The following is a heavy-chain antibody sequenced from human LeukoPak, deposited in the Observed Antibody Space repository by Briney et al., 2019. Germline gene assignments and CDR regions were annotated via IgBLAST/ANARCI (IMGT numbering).Heavy chain of an antibody. D-gene: IGHD1-26*01. J-gene: IGHJ5*02. Sequence: SETLSLTCTVSGGSISSGSYYWGWIRQPPGKGLEWIASIYYSGSTYYNPSLKSRVTISVDTSRNQFSLKLTSVTAADTAVYYCARDGEMWGVGANWFDPWGQGTLVTVSS. V-gene: IGHV4-39*07. CDR1: GGSISSGSYY. CDR3: ARDGEMWGVGANWFDP. CDR2: IYYSGST.